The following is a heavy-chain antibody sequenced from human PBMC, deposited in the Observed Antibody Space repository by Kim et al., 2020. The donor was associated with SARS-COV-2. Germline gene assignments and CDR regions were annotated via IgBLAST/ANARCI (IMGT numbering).Heavy chain of an antibody. D-gene: IGHD1-26*01. V-gene: IGHV3-21*01. Sequence: YYADSVKGRFTISRDNAKNSLYLQMNSLRAEDTAVYYCATQGIVGATVDYWGQGTLVTVSS. J-gene: IGHJ4*02. CDR3: ATQGIVGATVDY.